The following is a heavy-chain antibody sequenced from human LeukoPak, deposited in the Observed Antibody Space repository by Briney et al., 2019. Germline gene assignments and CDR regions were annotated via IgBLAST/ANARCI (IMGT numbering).Heavy chain of an antibody. J-gene: IGHJ4*02. CDR3: AKDMSYDSSGPSFDY. D-gene: IGHD3-22*01. CDR1: GFTFDDYA. V-gene: IGHV3-9*03. Sequence: PGRSLRLSCAASGFTFDDYAMHWVRQAPGKGLEWVSGISWNSGSIGYADSVKGRFTISRDNAKNSLYLQMNSLRAGDMALYYCAKDMSYDSSGPSFDYWGQGTLVTVSS. CDR2: ISWNSGSI.